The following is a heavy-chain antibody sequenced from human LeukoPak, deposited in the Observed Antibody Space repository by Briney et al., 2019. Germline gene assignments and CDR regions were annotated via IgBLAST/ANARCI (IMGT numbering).Heavy chain of an antibody. Sequence: VSVKVSCKAAGYTFTGYYMHWVRQAPGQGLEWMGWINPNSGGTNYAQKFQGWVTMTRDTSISTAYMELSRLRSDDTAVYYCAREAIAVAGGFDYWGQGTLVTVSS. CDR2: INPNSGGT. V-gene: IGHV1-2*04. CDR1: GYTFTGYY. CDR3: AREAIAVAGGFDY. D-gene: IGHD6-19*01. J-gene: IGHJ4*02.